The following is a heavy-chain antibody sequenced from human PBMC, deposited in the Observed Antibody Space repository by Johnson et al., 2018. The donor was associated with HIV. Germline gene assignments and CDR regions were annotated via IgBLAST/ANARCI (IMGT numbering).Heavy chain of an antibody. V-gene: IGHV3-20*04. CDR3: AKGLGWELLTHDAFDI. D-gene: IGHD1-26*01. CDR1: GFSFDDYG. Sequence: VQLVESGGGVVRPGGSLRLSCAASGFSFDDYGMSWVRQAPGKGLEWVSGINWNGGSKGYADSVKGRFIISRDNAKNSLNLQMNSLRAEDTALYYCAKGLGWELLTHDAFDIWGQGTMVTVSS. CDR2: INWNGGSK. J-gene: IGHJ3*02.